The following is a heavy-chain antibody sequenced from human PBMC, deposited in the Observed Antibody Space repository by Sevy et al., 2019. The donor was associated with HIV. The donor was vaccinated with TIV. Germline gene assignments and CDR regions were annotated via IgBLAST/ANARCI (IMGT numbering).Heavy chain of an antibody. Sequence: GGSLRLSCAASGFTFSDYYMSWIRQAPGKGLEWVSYISSSGSTIYYADSVKGRFTISRDNAKNSLYLQMNSLRAEDTAVYYCAKSITMFRGYNWFDPWGQGTLVTVSS. CDR1: GFTFSDYY. D-gene: IGHD3-10*01. V-gene: IGHV3-11*01. CDR3: AKSITMFRGYNWFDP. CDR2: ISSSGSTI. J-gene: IGHJ5*02.